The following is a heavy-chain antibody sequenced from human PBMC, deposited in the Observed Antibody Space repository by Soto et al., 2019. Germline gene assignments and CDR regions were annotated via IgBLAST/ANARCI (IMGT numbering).Heavy chain of an antibody. CDR3: AREGSSSGWYDYYYNGLDG. V-gene: IGHV3-74*01. J-gene: IGHJ6*02. CDR1: GFTFSSYW. D-gene: IGHD6-19*01. Sequence: EGSLRLTCAASGFTFSSYWSHWIRQPPGKGLVWVSRINSDGSSRSYADSVKGRFTISRDNAKNTLYLQMNSLRDEDTAVYYCAREGSSSGWYDYYYNGLDGWGHGTTATVSS. CDR2: INSDGSSR.